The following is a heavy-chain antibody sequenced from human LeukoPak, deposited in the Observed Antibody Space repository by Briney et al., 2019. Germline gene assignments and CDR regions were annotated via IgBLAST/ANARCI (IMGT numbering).Heavy chain of an antibody. CDR3: ASTRITMIVVAPHGFDY. J-gene: IGHJ4*02. CDR1: GYTFTGYY. CDR2: IIPIFGTA. V-gene: IGHV1-69*06. Sequence: GASVKVSCKASGYTFTGYYMHWVRQAPGQGLEWMGGIIPIFGTANYAQKFQGRVTITADKSTSTAYMELSSLRSEDTAVYYCASTRITMIVVAPHGFDYWGQGTLVTVSS. D-gene: IGHD3-22*01.